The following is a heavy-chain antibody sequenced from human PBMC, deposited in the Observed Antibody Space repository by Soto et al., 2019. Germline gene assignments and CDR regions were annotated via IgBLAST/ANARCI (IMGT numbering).Heavy chain of an antibody. Sequence: SETLSLTCTVSGGSISSSSYYWGWIRQPPGKGLEWIGSIYYSGSTYYNPSLKGRATISVDTSKNQFSLKLSSVTAADTAVYYCASRITIFGVTIDYWGQGTLVTVSS. V-gene: IGHV4-39*01. J-gene: IGHJ4*02. CDR3: ASRITIFGVTIDY. CDR2: IYYSGST. CDR1: GGSISSSSYY. D-gene: IGHD3-3*01.